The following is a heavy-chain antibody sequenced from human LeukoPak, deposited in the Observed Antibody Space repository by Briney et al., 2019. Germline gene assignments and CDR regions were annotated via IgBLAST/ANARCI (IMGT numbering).Heavy chain of an antibody. CDR2: IYYSGST. CDR3: ARRQQLVGGDYYYYYGMDV. V-gene: IGHV4-59*08. J-gene: IGHJ6*02. D-gene: IGHD6-13*01. CDR1: GGSISSYY. Sequence: SETLSLTCTVSGGSISSYYWSRIRQPPGKGLEWIGYIYYSGSTNYNPSLKSRVTISVDMSKNQFSLKLSSVTAADTAVYYCARRQQLVGGDYYYYYGMDVWGQGTTVTVSS.